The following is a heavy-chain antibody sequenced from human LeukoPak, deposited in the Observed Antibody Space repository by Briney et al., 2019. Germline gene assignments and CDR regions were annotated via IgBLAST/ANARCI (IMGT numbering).Heavy chain of an antibody. CDR1: GFSFSSYG. V-gene: IGHV3-23*01. CDR2: ISDSGNT. Sequence: GGTLRLSCAASGFSFSSYGISWVRQAPGKGLEWVSAISDSGNTYHADSVKGRFTISRDSSKNTLFLQMNRLRPEDAAVYYCAKAPVTTCRGAYCYPFDYWGQGTLVTVSS. D-gene: IGHD2-21*01. J-gene: IGHJ4*02. CDR3: AKAPVTTCRGAYCYPFDY.